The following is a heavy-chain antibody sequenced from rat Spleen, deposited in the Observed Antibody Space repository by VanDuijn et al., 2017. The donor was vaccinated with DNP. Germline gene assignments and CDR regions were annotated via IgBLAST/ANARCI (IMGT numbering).Heavy chain of an antibody. CDR1: GFTFSNYD. CDR2: ISPSGGST. V-gene: IGHV5-25*01. CDR3: ARRAMDA. J-gene: IGHJ4*01. Sequence: EVQLVESGGGLVQPGRSLKLSCAASGFTFSNYDMAWVRQAPTKGLEWVASISPSGGSTYYRDSVKARFTVSRDNAKSSLYLQMDSLRSEDTATYYCARRAMDAWGQGTSVTVSS.